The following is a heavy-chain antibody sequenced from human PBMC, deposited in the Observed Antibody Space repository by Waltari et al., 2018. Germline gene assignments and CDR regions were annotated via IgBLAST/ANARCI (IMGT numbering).Heavy chain of an antibody. Sequence: EVQLVESGGGLVQPGGSLRLSCAASGFTFSSYSMNWVRQAPGKGLEWVSYISSSSSTIYYADSVKGRFTISRDNSKNTLYLQMNSLRAEDTAVYYCAKGGWDGYDLKGDYWGQGTLVTVSS. V-gene: IGHV3-48*01. D-gene: IGHD5-12*01. CDR2: ISSSSSTI. CDR3: AKGGWDGYDLKGDY. CDR1: GFTFSSYS. J-gene: IGHJ4*02.